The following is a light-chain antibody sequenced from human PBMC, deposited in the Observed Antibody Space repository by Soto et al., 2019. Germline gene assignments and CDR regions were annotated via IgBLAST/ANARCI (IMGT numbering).Light chain of an antibody. Sequence: QSVLTQPPSASGTPGQRVTISCSGSSSNIGSNYVYWYQQLPGTATKLLIYRNNQRLSGVPDRFSGSKSGTSASLAISGLRSEDEADYYCAAWDDSLSGVVFGGGTKLTVL. V-gene: IGLV1-47*01. CDR3: AAWDDSLSGVV. J-gene: IGLJ2*01. CDR1: SSNIGSNY. CDR2: RNN.